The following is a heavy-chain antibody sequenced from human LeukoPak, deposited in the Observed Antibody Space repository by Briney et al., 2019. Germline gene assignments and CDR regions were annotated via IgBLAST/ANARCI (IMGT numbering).Heavy chain of an antibody. Sequence: SETLSLTCTVSGGSISSYYWSWIRQPPGKGLEWIGYIYYSGSTNYNPSLKSRVTISVDTSKNQFSLKLSSVTAADTAVYYCARGYGSGSYYNYWGQGTLVTVSS. CDR1: GGSISSYY. J-gene: IGHJ4*02. CDR3: ARGYGSGSYYNY. CDR2: IYYSGST. D-gene: IGHD3-10*01. V-gene: IGHV4-59*08.